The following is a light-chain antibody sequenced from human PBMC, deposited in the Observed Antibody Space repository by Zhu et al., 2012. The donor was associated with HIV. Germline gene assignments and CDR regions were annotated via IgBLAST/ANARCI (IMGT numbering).Light chain of an antibody. Sequence: IVLTQSPVTLSLSPGERATVSCRASQSVSSFLAWYQQKPGRAPRLLIYDASKRARGIPARFSGSGSGTDFTLTISSLEPEDFALYYCQQRSSWPLTFGGGTKVEIK. CDR1: QSVSSF. CDR2: DAS. J-gene: IGKJ4*01. V-gene: IGKV3-11*01. CDR3: QQRSSWPLT.